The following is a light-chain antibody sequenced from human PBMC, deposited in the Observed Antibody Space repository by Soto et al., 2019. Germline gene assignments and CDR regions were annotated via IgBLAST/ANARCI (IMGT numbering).Light chain of an antibody. CDR3: GSYTTSSNYV. J-gene: IGLJ1*01. CDR2: DVS. V-gene: IGLV2-14*01. CDR1: SSDIDAYNY. Sequence: QSALTQPASVSGSPGQSITISCTGTSSDIDAYNYVSWYQQHPGKAPKLMIYDVSNRPSGISNRFSGSKSGNTASLTISGLQAEEEPDYYCGSYTTSSNYVFGTGTKLTVL.